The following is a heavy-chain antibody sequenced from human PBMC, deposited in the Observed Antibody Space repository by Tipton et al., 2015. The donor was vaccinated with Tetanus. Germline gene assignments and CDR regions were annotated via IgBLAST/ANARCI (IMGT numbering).Heavy chain of an antibody. CDR1: GVSISGYY. CDR3: ARGWSECSSWSCSAFDS. J-gene: IGHJ5*01. D-gene: IGHD2-2*01. CDR2: VDRSGTT. V-gene: IGHV4-4*07. Sequence: TLSLTCTVSGVSISGYYWTWIRQPAGKGLEWIGRVDRSGTTTYNPSLKGRVTMSLDTSKNQFSLSLTSATAADTAVYYCARGWSECSSWSCSAFDSWGHGTLVTVS.